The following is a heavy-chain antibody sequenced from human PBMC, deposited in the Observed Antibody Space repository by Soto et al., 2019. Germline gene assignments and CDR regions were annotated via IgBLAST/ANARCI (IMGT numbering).Heavy chain of an antibody. CDR3: ARVPYDYVWGSYRYTIPNWFDP. CDR1: GGSISSYY. V-gene: IGHV4-59*01. CDR2: IYYSGST. J-gene: IGHJ5*02. D-gene: IGHD3-16*02. Sequence: SETLSLTCTVSGGSISSYYWSWIRQPPGKGLECIGYIYYSGSTNYNPSLKSRVTISVDTSKNQFSLKLSSVTAADTAVYYCARVPYDYVWGSYRYTIPNWFDPWGQGTLVTVSS.